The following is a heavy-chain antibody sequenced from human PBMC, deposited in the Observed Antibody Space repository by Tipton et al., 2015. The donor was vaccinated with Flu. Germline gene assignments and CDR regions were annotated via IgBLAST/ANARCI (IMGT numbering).Heavy chain of an antibody. D-gene: IGHD1-26*01. CDR1: GYIFTNYG. J-gene: IGHJ3*02. CDR3: ARGHSGSYFAAFDI. CDR2: INPSGGFT. Sequence: QSGPEVKKPGASVKVSCKASGYIFTNYGISWVRQAPGQGLEWMGVINPSGGFTTYAQNLQGRVTVTRDTSTSTVYMELSSLRSEDTALYYCARGHSGSYFAAFDIWGQGTMVTVSS. V-gene: IGHV1-46*04.